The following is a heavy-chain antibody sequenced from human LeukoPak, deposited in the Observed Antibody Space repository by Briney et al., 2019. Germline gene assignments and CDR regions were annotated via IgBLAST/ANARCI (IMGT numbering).Heavy chain of an antibody. J-gene: IGHJ1*01. Sequence: GGSLRHSCASPGFTFGSSEINWMRPPPGRGPQWVSSITGDSSSIYYADSVKGRFTISRDRDRGKILVYLDMSSLRDEDTGVYYCDYQGNWGPGTLVTVSS. CDR3: DYQGN. D-gene: IGHD5-12*01. CDR1: GFTFGSSE. CDR2: ITGDSSSI. V-gene: IGHV3-48*03.